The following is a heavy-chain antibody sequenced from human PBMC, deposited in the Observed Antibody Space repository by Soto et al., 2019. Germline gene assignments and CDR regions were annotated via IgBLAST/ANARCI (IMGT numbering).Heavy chain of an antibody. CDR1: GFTVSSNY. J-gene: IGHJ6*02. D-gene: IGHD1-20*01. V-gene: IGHV3-53*01. Sequence: PGGSLRLSCAASGFTVSSNYMSWVRQAPGKGLEWVSVIYSGGSTYYADSVKGRFTISRDSSKNTLYLQMNSLRADDTAVYYCARDIDNRDYYYGLDVWSQGTTVTVSS. CDR2: IYSGGST. CDR3: ARDIDNRDYYYGLDV.